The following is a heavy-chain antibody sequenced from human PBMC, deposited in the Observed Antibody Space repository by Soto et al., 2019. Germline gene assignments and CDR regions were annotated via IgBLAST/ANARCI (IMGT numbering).Heavy chain of an antibody. D-gene: IGHD2-2*01. CDR2: ISYDGSNK. CDR3: ACRYKDGRRDCISTSCLFDP. J-gene: IGHJ5*01. CDR1: GFTFNTYA. V-gene: IGHV3-30-3*01. Sequence: GGSLRLSCAASGFTFNTYAMHWVRQAPGKGLEWVAVISYDGSNKYYADSVKGRFTISRDNSKNTLYLQMNSLRPEDMVVYYCACRYKDGRRDCISTSCLFDPWGQGTLVTFS.